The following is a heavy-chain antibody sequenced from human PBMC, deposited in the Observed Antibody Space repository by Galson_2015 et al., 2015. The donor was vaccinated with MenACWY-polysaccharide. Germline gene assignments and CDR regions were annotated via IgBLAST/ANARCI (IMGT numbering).Heavy chain of an antibody. D-gene: IGHD1-20*01. CDR1: GFTFSSYW. V-gene: IGHV3-74*01. J-gene: IGHJ6*02. Sequence: SLRLSCAASGFTFSSYWMYWVRQAPGKGLVWVSRINSDGSSTSYADSVKGRFTISRDNAKNTLYLQMNILRAEDTAVYYCARERTNITSGGMDVWGQGTPVTVSS. CDR3: ARERTNITSGGMDV. CDR2: INSDGSST.